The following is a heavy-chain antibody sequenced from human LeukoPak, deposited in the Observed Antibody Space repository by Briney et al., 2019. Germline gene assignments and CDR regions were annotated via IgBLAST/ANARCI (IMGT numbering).Heavy chain of an antibody. CDR2: INTNTGNP. CDR3: ARERCGGSCPPTNYYYYGMDV. D-gene: IGHD2-15*01. Sequence: GASVKVSCKASGYTFTSYAMNWVRQAPGQGLEWMGWINTNTGNPTYAQGFTGRFVFSLDTSVSTAYLQISSLKAEDTAVYYCARERCGGSCPPTNYYYYGMDVWGQGTTVTVSS. V-gene: IGHV7-4-1*02. CDR1: GYTFTSYA. J-gene: IGHJ6*02.